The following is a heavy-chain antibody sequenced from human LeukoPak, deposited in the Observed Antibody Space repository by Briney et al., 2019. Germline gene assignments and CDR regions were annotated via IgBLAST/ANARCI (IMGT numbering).Heavy chain of an antibody. J-gene: IGHJ4*02. V-gene: IGHV3-23*01. CDR3: APRYGIVVKNDY. D-gene: IGHD2-15*01. Sequence: GGSLRLSCVASGFTISSYAMNWVRQAPGKGLDGGSGISDSGDSTYYADSVKRRYTISRDNSKNTLYLQMNSLRAEDMAVYYCAPRYGIVVKNDYWGQGSLVSVSS. CDR2: ISDSGDST. CDR1: GFTISSYA.